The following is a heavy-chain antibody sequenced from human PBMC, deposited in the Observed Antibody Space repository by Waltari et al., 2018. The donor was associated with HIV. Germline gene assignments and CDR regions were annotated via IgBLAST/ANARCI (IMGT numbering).Heavy chain of an antibody. Sequence: EVQLLESGGGLVQPGGSLRLSCEASGFTFSSYAMIWVRQAPGKGLEWVSAISNSGGSTYYADSVKGRFTISRDNSKNTLYLQMNSLRDEDTAVYYCAKDLSSISMIVPRSYFDYWGQGTLVTVSS. V-gene: IGHV3-23*01. CDR3: AKDLSSISMIVPRSYFDY. D-gene: IGHD3-22*01. J-gene: IGHJ4*02. CDR2: ISNSGGST. CDR1: GFTFSSYA.